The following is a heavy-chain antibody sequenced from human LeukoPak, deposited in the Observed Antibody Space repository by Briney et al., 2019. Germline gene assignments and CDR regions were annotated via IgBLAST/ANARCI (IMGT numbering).Heavy chain of an antibody. CDR1: GGSISSSSYY. V-gene: IGHV4-39*01. CDR3: ARSLDGMDV. CDR2: IYYSGST. Sequence: SSETPSLTCTVSGGSISSSSYYWGWIRQPPGKGLEWIGSIYYSGSTYYNPSLKSRVTISVDTSKNQFSLKLSSVTAADTAVYYCARSLDGMDVWGQGTTVTVSS. J-gene: IGHJ6*02.